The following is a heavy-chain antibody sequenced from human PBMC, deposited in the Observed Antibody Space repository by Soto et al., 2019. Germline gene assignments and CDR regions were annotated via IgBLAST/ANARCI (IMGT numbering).Heavy chain of an antibody. Sequence: PGGSLRLSCAASGFTFSSYAMSWVRQAPGKGLEWVSAISGSGGSTYYADSVKGRFTISRDNSKNTLYLQMNSLRAEDTAVYYCARDLHSSGWLSRNDAFDIWGQGTMVTVSS. CDR2: ISGSGGST. CDR1: GFTFSSYA. J-gene: IGHJ3*02. V-gene: IGHV3-23*01. D-gene: IGHD6-19*01. CDR3: ARDLHSSGWLSRNDAFDI.